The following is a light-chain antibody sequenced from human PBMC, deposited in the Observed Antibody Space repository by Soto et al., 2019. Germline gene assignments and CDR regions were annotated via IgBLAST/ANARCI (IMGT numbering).Light chain of an antibody. CDR1: SSDVGGYNY. V-gene: IGLV2-14*03. CDR2: DVS. CDR3: SSYTDTATLV. Sequence: QSALTQPASVSGSPGQSITISCTGTSSDVGGYNYVSWYQQHPGKAPKLMIYDVSNRPSGVSNRFSGSKSGNTASLTISGLQAEDEGDYHCSSYTDTATLVFGTGTKVTVL. J-gene: IGLJ1*01.